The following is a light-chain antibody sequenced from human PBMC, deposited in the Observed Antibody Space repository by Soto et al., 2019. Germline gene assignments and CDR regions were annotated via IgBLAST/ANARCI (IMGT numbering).Light chain of an antibody. CDR1: SSDVGGYNF. V-gene: IGLV2-8*01. CDR3: SSYAGSNIVV. Sequence: QSALTQPPSASGSPGQSVTISCTGTSSDVGGYNFVSWYQQHPGKAPKLMIYEVSERPSGVPDRFSGSKSGNTGSLTVSGLQAEDEADYYCSSYAGSNIVVFGGGTKVTVL. J-gene: IGLJ2*01. CDR2: EVS.